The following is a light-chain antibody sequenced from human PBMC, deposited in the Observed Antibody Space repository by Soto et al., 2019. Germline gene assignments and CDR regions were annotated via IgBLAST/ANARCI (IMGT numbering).Light chain of an antibody. CDR2: VYGDGRD. Sequence: QLVLTQSPSASASLGASVKLTCTLSSGHSTYAVAWHQQQPEKGPRYLMKVYGDGRDSKDDGIPDRFSGSSSGAERYLTISSLQSDDEADYYCQTWGTGVVFGGGTQLTVL. V-gene: IGLV4-69*01. CDR1: SGHSTYA. J-gene: IGLJ3*02. CDR3: QTWGTGVV.